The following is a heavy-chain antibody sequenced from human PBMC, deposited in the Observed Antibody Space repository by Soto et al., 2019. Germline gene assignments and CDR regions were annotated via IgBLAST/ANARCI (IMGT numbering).Heavy chain of an antibody. Sequence: GGSLRLSCAASGFTFSDYYMSWIRQAPGKGLEWVSYISSSGSTIYYADSVKGRFTISRDNAKNSLYLQMNSLRAEDTAVYSCARSRIAAATYYFDYWGQGTLVTVSS. CDR1: GFTFSDYY. D-gene: IGHD6-13*01. CDR2: ISSSGSTI. CDR3: ARSRIAAATYYFDY. J-gene: IGHJ4*02. V-gene: IGHV3-11*01.